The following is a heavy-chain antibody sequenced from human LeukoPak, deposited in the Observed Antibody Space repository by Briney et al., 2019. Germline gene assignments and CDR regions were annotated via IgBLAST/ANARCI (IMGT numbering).Heavy chain of an antibody. CDR3: ARTSKSAVNFDY. D-gene: IGHD4-11*01. J-gene: IGHJ4*02. V-gene: IGHV4-39*07. CDR1: GRSISSSSYY. Sequence: SETLSLTCTVSGRSISSSSYYWGWIRQPPGKGLEWIGSIYYSGSTYYNPSVKSRVTISVDTSKNQFSLKLSSVTAADTAVYYCARTSKSAVNFDYWGQGTLVTVSS. CDR2: IYYSGST.